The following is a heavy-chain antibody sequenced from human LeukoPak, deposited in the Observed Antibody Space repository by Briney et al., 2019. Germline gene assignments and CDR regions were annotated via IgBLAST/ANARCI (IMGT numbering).Heavy chain of an antibody. CDR2: IHASGAT. D-gene: IGHD3-10*01. CDR1: GGSISSYF. CDR3: ARDGADVYGRAFDY. V-gene: IGHV4-4*07. J-gene: IGHJ4*02. Sequence: PSETLSLTCNVSGGSISSYFWTWIRQPAGRGLEWIGRIHASGATNYNSSLKSRVSMSVDTSKNQFSLKLTSVTAADTAVYFCARDGADVYGRAFDYWGQGTLVSVSS.